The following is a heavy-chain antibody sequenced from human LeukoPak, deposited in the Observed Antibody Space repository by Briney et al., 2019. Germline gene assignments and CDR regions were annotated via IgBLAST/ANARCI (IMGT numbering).Heavy chain of an antibody. V-gene: IGHV3-74*01. J-gene: IGHJ4*02. Sequence: GGSLRLSCAASGFTFSSYSMNWVRQAPGKGLEWVSHIDSDGSITNYVDSVEGRFTISRDNAKNTLYLQMNSLRVEDTAIYYCARNLSFAGLNFWGRGTLVTVSS. CDR3: ARNLSFAGLNF. CDR2: IDSDGSIT. CDR1: GFTFSSYS. D-gene: IGHD2/OR15-2a*01.